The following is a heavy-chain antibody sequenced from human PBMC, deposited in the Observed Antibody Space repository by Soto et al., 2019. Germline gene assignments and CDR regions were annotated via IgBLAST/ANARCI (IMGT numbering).Heavy chain of an antibody. D-gene: IGHD5-18*01. CDR1: GYTFTSYG. V-gene: IGHV1-18*01. CDR2: ISAYNGNT. J-gene: IGHJ4*02. CDR3: ARDTWIQLWLFDY. Sequence: ASVKVSCKASGYTFTSYGISWVRQAPGQGLEWMGWISAYNGNTNYAQKLQGRVTMTTDTSTSTAHMELRSLRSDDTAVYYCARDTWIQLWLFDYWGQGTLVTVSS.